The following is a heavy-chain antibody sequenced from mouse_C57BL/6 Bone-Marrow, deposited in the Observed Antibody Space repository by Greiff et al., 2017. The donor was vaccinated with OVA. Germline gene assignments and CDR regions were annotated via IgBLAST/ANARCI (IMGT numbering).Heavy chain of an antibody. J-gene: IGHJ2*01. CDR1: GFSLTSYG. V-gene: IGHV2-2*01. D-gene: IGHD4-1*01. CDR3: ARNWDEGFDY. Sequence: QVQLQQSGPGLVQPSQSLSITCTVSGFSLTSYGVHWVRQSPGKGLEWLGVIWSGGSTDYYAAFISRLSISKDNSKSQVFFKMNSLQADDTAIYYCARNWDEGFDYWGQGTTLTVSS. CDR2: IWSGGST.